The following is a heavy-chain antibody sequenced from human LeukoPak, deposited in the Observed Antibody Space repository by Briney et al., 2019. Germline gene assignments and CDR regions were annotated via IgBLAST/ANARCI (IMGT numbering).Heavy chain of an antibody. CDR3: ARVNAFSSLQLDY. J-gene: IGHJ4*02. CDR2: INPNSGSK. Sequence: ASVKVSCKASGYTLTAYYIHWVRQAPGQGLEWMGWINPNSGSKSYAQEFQGRVTMTRDTSINTAYMEVNGLRSDDTAVYYCARVNAFSSLQLDYWGQGTPVTVSS. V-gene: IGHV1-2*02. CDR1: GYTLTAYY. D-gene: IGHD2-15*01.